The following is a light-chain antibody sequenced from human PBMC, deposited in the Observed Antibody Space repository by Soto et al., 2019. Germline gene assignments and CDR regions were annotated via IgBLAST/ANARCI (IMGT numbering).Light chain of an antibody. CDR3: CSYAGPRGVL. CDR1: SSDVGDYNL. CDR2: EDN. V-gene: IGLV2-23*01. J-gene: IGLJ2*01. Sequence: QSALTQPASVSGSPGQSITISCTGTSSDVGDYNLVSWYQQHPGKAPKLIIYEDNKRPSGVSNRFSGSKSGNTASLTISGLQAEAESNYHCCSYAGPRGVLFGGGTKLTVL.